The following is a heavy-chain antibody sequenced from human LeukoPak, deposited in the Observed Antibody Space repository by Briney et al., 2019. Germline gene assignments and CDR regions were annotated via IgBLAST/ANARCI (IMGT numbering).Heavy chain of an antibody. J-gene: IGHJ4*02. V-gene: IGHV1-2*02. CDR3: AREETTVVGFDY. CDR1: GYTXTGYY. CDR2: INPNSGGT. Sequence: ASVKVSCKASGYTXTGYYMHWVRQAPGQGLEWMGWINPNSGGTNYAQKFQGRVTMTRDTSITTAYMELSRLRSDDTAVYYCAREETTVVGFDYWGQGTLVTVSS. D-gene: IGHD4-23*01.